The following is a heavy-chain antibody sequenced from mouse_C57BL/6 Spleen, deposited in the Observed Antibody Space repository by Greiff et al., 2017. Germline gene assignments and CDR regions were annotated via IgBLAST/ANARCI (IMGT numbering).Heavy chain of an antibody. J-gene: IGHJ4*01. CDR2: ISYDGSN. V-gene: IGHV3-6*01. CDR1: GYSITSGYY. D-gene: IGHD2-3*01. CDR3: AREGDGYSYAMDY. Sequence: VQLQQSGPGLVKPSQSLSLTCSVTGYSITSGYYWNWIRQFPGNKLEWMGYISYDGSNNYNPSLKNRISITRDTSKNQFFLKLNSVTTEDTATYYCAREGDGYSYAMDYWGQGTSVTVSS.